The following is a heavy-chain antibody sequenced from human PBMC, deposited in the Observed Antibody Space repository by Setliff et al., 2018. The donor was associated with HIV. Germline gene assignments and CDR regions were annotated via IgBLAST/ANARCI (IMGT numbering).Heavy chain of an antibody. D-gene: IGHD5-12*01. CDR3: AREIWGQVAHVPYGMDV. CDR1: GGSISSYY. CDR2: FYTSGST. J-gene: IGHJ6*02. Sequence: SETLSLTCTVSGGSISSYYWSWIRQPAGKGLEWIGRFYTSGSTNYNPSLKSRVTTSVDTSKNQFSLKVRYVTAADTAIYYCAREIWGQVAHVPYGMDVWGQGTTVTVSS. V-gene: IGHV4-4*07.